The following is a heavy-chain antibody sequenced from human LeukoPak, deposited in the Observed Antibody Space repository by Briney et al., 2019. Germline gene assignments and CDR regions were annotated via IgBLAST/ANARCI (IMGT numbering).Heavy chain of an antibody. CDR1: GGSISSYY. CDR2: IYYSGST. V-gene: IGHV4-59*01. CDR3: ARESGGYYGGAFDY. D-gene: IGHD3-22*01. Sequence: PSETLSLTCTVSGGSISSYYWSWIRQPPGKGLEWIGYIYYSGSTNFNPSLKSRVTISVDTSKNQFSLKLSSVTAADTAIYYCARESGGYYGGAFDYWGQGTLVTVSS. J-gene: IGHJ4*02.